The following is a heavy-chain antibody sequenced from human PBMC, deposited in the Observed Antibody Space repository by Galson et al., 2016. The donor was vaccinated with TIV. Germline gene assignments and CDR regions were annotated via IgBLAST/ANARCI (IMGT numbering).Heavy chain of an antibody. CDR2: MNPNSGNT. Sequence: SVKVSCKASGYTFTSYDINWVRQATGQGLEWMGWMNPNSGNTGYAQKFRGRVTMTRNTSVRTAFMELSSLRSEDTAVYYCARSGDYEDYWGQGTLVTVSS. D-gene: IGHD4-17*01. CDR3: ARSGDYEDY. J-gene: IGHJ4*02. CDR1: GYTFTSYD. V-gene: IGHV1-8*02.